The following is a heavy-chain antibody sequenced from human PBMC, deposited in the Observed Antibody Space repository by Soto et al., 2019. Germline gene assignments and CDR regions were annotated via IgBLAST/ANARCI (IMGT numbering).Heavy chain of an antibody. J-gene: IGHJ4*02. V-gene: IGHV3-48*02. D-gene: IGHD3-16*02. CDR1: GFTFSSFN. CDR2: ISASSTTV. Sequence: EVQLVESGGGLVQPGESLRLSCAASGFTFSSFNMHWVRQAPGKGLEWVSYISASSTTVYYADSVKGRFTISRDNAKNSLYLQMNILRDEDTAVYYCARIYRRDGNKYADYWGQGTLVTVSS. CDR3: ARIYRRDGNKYADY.